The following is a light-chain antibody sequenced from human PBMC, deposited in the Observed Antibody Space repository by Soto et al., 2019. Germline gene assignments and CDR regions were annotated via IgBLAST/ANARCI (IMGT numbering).Light chain of an antibody. V-gene: IGLV2-14*01. J-gene: IGLJ1*01. CDR1: SSDVGGYNY. CDR3: SSYTSSSTYA. Sequence: QSVLTQPASVSGFPGQSTTISCTGTSSDVGGYNYVSWYQQHPGKAPKLMIYDVSNRPSGVSNRFSGSKSGNTASLTISGLQAEDEADYYCSSYTSSSTYAFGTGTKVTVL. CDR2: DVS.